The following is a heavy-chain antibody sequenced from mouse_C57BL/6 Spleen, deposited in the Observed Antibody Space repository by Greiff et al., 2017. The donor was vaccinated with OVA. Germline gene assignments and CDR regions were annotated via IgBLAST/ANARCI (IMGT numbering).Heavy chain of an antibody. Sequence: QVQLQQSGAELVRPGASVTLSCKASGYTFTDYEMHWVKQTPVHGLEWIGAIDPETGGTAYNQKFKGKAILTADKSSSTAYMELRSLTSEDSAVYYCTRSGYGNLDYAMDYWGQGTSVTVSS. CDR2: IDPETGGT. J-gene: IGHJ4*01. CDR3: TRSGYGNLDYAMDY. V-gene: IGHV1-15*01. D-gene: IGHD2-10*02. CDR1: GYTFTDYE.